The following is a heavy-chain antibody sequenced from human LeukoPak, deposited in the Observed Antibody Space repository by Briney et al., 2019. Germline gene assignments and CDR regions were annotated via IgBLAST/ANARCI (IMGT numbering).Heavy chain of an antibody. J-gene: IGHJ4*02. D-gene: IGHD1-26*01. CDR1: GFTVSSNY. Sequence: GGSLRLSCAASGFTVSSNYMSWVRRAPGKGLEWGSVIYSGGRTEYADSVKGRFTISRDNSKNTLCLQMNSLRAEDTAVYYCARESGSYYGVTLDYWGQGTLVTVSS. CDR2: IYSGGRT. V-gene: IGHV3-66*01. CDR3: ARESGSYYGVTLDY.